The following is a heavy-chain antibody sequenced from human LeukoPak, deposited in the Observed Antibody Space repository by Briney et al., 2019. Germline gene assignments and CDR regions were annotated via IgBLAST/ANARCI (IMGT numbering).Heavy chain of an antibody. D-gene: IGHD6-13*01. Sequence: SQTLSLTCAISGDSVSSNSAAWNWIRQSPSRGLEWLGRTYYRSKWYNDYAVSVKSRITITPDTSKNQFSLHLNSVTPEDTAVYYCARDGPGERIIAAAGYWFDPWGQGTLVTVSS. V-gene: IGHV6-1*01. J-gene: IGHJ5*02. CDR2: TYYRSKWYN. CDR3: ARDGPGERIIAAAGYWFDP. CDR1: GDSVSSNSAA.